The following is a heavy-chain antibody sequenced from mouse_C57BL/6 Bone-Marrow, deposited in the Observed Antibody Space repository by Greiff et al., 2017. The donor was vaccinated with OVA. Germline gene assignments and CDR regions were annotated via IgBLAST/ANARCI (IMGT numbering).Heavy chain of an antibody. J-gene: IGHJ1*03. V-gene: IGHV1-64*01. Sequence: VQLQQPGAELVKPGASVKLSCKASGYTFTSYWMHWVKQRPGQGLEWIGMIHPNSGSTNYNEKFKSKATLTVDKSSSTAYMQLSSLTSEDSAVYYCARGDYGPSYWYFDVWGTGTTVTVSS. CDR2: IHPNSGST. CDR1: GYTFTSYW. CDR3: ARGDYGPSYWYFDV. D-gene: IGHD1-2*01.